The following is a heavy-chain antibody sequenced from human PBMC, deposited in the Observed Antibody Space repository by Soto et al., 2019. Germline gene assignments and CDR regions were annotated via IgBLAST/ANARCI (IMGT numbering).Heavy chain of an antibody. CDR1: GFTSSSYG. J-gene: IGHJ6*02. Sequence: QVQLVESGGGVVQTGRSLRLSCAASGFTSSSYGMHWVRQAPGKGLEWVAVISYDGSNKYYADSVKGRFTISRDNSKNTLYLQMNSLRAEDTAVYYCAKEGGYYGSGSYSVGENYYGMDVWGQGTTVTVSS. V-gene: IGHV3-30*18. D-gene: IGHD3-10*01. CDR2: ISYDGSNK. CDR3: AKEGGYYGSGSYSVGENYYGMDV.